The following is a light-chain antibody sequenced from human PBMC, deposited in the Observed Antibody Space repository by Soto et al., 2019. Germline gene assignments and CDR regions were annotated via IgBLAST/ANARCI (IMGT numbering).Light chain of an antibody. CDR2: GAS. CDR3: QQYGSSPQT. V-gene: IGKV3-20*01. J-gene: IGKJ2*01. Sequence: EIVLTQSPGTLSLSPGERATLSCRASQSVSSSYLAWYQQKPGQAPRLLIYGASSRATGIPDRFSGSGSGTDFTLTISRLEPEDCAVYDCQQYGSSPQTFGQWTKLEIK. CDR1: QSVSSSY.